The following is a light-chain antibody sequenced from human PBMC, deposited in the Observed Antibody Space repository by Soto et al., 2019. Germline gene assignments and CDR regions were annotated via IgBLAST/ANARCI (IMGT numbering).Light chain of an antibody. CDR1: QSXSRY. V-gene: IGKV3-20*01. CDR3: QQYGSSPPT. CDR2: GAS. Sequence: IVLTQSPGTLSLXXXXXXXLSCRASQSXSRYLAWYQQKPGQGPRLLIYGASSRATGTPDRFSGSGSGTDFTLTINRLEPEDFALYYCQQYGSSPPTFGQGTKVEIK. J-gene: IGKJ1*01.